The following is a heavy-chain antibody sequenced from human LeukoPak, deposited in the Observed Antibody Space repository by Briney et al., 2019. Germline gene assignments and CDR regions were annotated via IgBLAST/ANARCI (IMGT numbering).Heavy chain of an antibody. V-gene: IGHV1-24*01. CDR3: ATHILTGYFRFDY. Sequence: GASVKASCKVSGYTLTELSMHWVRQAPGKGLEWMGGFDPEDGETIYAQKFQGRVTMTEDTSTDTAYMELSSLRSEDTAVYYCATHILTGYFRFDYWGQGTLVTVSS. CDR1: GYTLTELS. CDR2: FDPEDGET. J-gene: IGHJ4*02. D-gene: IGHD3-9*01.